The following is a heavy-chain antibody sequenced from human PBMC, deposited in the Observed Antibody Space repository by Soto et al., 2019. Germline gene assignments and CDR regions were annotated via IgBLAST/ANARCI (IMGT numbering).Heavy chain of an antibody. CDR2: VRSKAYGGTT. CDR3: TRDYGGNSLWYFDL. J-gene: IGHJ2*01. V-gene: IGHV3-49*04. Sequence: GGSLRLSCTVSGFPFGDYAISWVRQAPGKGLEWVGFVRSKAYGGTTKYAASVKGRFTISRDDSKSIAYLQLNSLKTEDTAVYYCTRDYGGNSLWYFDLWGRGTPVTVSS. D-gene: IGHD4-17*01. CDR1: GFPFGDYA.